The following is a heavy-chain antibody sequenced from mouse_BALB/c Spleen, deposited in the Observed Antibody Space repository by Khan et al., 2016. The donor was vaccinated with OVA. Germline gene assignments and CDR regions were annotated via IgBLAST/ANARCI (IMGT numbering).Heavy chain of an antibody. J-gene: IGHJ3*01. CDR2: INPSNDYT. D-gene: IGHD1-1*01. CDR1: GYTFTSYT. V-gene: IGHV1-4*01. CDR3: ARSGADYSSRAWFAF. Sequence: QIQLVQSGAELTRPGASVKMSCKASGYTFTSYTMHWLKQRPGQGLEWIGYINPSNDYTNYNQKFQDKATLTADKSSTTAYMPLNSLTSEDSAVYDCARSGADYSSRAWFAFWGQGTLVTVSA.